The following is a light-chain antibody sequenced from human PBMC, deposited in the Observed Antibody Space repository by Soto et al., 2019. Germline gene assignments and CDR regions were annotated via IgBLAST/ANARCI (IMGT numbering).Light chain of an antibody. CDR1: QGISSY. V-gene: IGKV1-9*01. J-gene: IGKJ1*01. Sequence: IQLTPSPSSLSASVGDRVTIHCRASQGISSYLAWYQQKPGKAPKLLIYAASTLQSGVPSRFSGSGSGTDFTLTISSLQPEDFATYSCQQLNSYPWTFGQGTKVDIK. CDR2: AAS. CDR3: QQLNSYPWT.